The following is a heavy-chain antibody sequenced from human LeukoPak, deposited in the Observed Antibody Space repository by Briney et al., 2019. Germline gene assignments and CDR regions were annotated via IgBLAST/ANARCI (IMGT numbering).Heavy chain of an antibody. CDR1: GYTSTGYY. D-gene: IGHD3-22*01. CDR3: ARAGSSGYYYYYYGMDV. CDR2: INPNSGGT. Sequence: ASVKVSCKASGYTSTGYYMHWVRQAPGQGLEWMGWINPNSGGTNYAQKFQGRVTMTRDTSISTAYMELSRLRSDDTAVYYCARAGSSGYYYYYYGMDVWGQGTTVTVSS. V-gene: IGHV1-2*02. J-gene: IGHJ6*02.